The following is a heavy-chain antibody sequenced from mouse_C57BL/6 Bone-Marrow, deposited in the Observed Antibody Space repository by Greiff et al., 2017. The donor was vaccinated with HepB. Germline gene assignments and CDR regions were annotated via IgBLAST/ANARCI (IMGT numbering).Heavy chain of an antibody. CDR3: ARDRGSMYWYFDV. J-gene: IGHJ1*03. CDR1: GFTFSSYA. V-gene: IGHV5-4*01. Sequence: EVMLVESGGGLVKPGGSLKLSCAASGFTFSSYAMSWVRQTPEKRLEWVATISDGGSYTYYPDNVKGRFTISRDNAKNNLYLQMSHLKSEDTAMYYCARDRGSMYWYFDVWGTGTTVTVSS. D-gene: IGHD2-10*02. CDR2: ISDGGSYT.